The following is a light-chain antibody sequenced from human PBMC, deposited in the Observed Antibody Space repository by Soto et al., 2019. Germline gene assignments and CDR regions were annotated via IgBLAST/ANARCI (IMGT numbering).Light chain of an antibody. CDR3: AAWDDNLNGHV. J-gene: IGLJ1*01. CDR1: SSNIGNNF. CDR2: DNS. Sequence: QSVLTQPPSVSAAPGQKVTLSCSGSSSNIGNNFVAWYQQFPGTAPKLLIYDNSKRPSGIPDRFSGSKSGASASLVINGLQSEDEGDYYCAAWDDNLNGHVFGTRTKVT. V-gene: IGLV1-51*01.